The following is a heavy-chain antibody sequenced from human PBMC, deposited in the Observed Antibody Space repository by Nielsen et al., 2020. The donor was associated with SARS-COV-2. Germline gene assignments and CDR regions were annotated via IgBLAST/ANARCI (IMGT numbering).Heavy chain of an antibody. J-gene: IGHJ4*02. CDR1: GYSFTSYW. D-gene: IGHD3-3*01. CDR3: ARLHAGRFLEWLLSKRYFDY. CDR2: IDPSDSYT. Sequence: KVSCKGSGYSFTSYWISWVRQMPGKGLEWMGRIDPSDSYTNYSPSFQGHVTISADKSISTAYLQWSSLKASDTAMYYCARLHAGRFLEWLLSKRYFDYWGQGTLVTVSS. V-gene: IGHV5-10-1*01.